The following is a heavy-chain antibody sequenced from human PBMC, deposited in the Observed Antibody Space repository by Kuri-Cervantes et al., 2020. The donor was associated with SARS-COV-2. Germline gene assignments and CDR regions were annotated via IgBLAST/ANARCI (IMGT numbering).Heavy chain of an antibody. CDR3: ARGGFELRFLEWSIDAFDI. CDR2: IYSGGST. V-gene: IGHV3-66*02. CDR1: GFSVSNSY. Sequence: GGSLRLSCAASGFSVSNSYLSWVRQAPGKGLEWVSVIYSGGSTYYADSVKGRFTISRDNSKNTLYLQMNSLRAEDTAVYYCARGGFELRFLEWSIDAFDIWGQGTMVTVSS. J-gene: IGHJ3*02. D-gene: IGHD3-3*01.